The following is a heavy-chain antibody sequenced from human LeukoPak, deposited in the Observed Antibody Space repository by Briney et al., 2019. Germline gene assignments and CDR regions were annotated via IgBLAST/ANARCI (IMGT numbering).Heavy chain of an antibody. CDR1: GYTFTSYY. CDR2: INPSGGST. Sequence: ASVKVSCKASGYTFTSYYMHWVRQAPGQGLEWMGIINPSGGSTIYAQKFQGRVTMTEDTSTDTAYMELSSLRSEDTAVYYCATAFPYSGYDLGYWGQGTLVTVSS. CDR3: ATAFPYSGYDLGY. V-gene: IGHV1-46*01. D-gene: IGHD5-12*01. J-gene: IGHJ4*02.